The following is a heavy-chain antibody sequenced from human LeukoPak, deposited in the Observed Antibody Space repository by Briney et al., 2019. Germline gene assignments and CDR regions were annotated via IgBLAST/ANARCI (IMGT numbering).Heavy chain of an antibody. Sequence: PGGSLRLSCAASGFTFSSYGMHWVRQAPGKGLEWVAFIRYDGSNKYYADSVKGRFTISRDNSKNTLYLQMNSLRAEDTAVYYCAKEFGVWFGELFRYYFDYWGQGTLVTVSS. CDR2: IRYDGSNK. V-gene: IGHV3-30*02. CDR3: AKEFGVWFGELFRYYFDY. D-gene: IGHD3-10*01. J-gene: IGHJ4*02. CDR1: GFTFSSYG.